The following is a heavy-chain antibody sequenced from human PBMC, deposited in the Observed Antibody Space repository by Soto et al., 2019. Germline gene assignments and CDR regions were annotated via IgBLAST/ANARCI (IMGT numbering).Heavy chain of an antibody. D-gene: IGHD1-1*01. V-gene: IGHV4-59*01. CDR3: AGGGLERHPRWHAFDI. CDR2: IYYSGST. J-gene: IGHJ3*02. CDR1: GGSISSYY. Sequence: SETLSLTCTVSGGSISSYYWSWIRQPPGKGLEWIGYIYYSGSTNYNPSLKSRVTISVDTSKNQFSLKLSSVTAADTAVYYCAGGGLERHPRWHAFDIWGQGTMVTVSS.